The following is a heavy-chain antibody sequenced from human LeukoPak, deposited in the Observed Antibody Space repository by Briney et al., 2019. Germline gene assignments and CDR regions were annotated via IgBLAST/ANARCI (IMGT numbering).Heavy chain of an antibody. Sequence: PGGSLRLSCAASGFTFSSYWMSWVRQAPGKGLEWVANIKQDGSEKYYVDSVKGRFTISRDNAKNSLYLQMNSLRADDTAVYYCAKNGADGGSPNWFDPWGQGTLVTVSS. J-gene: IGHJ5*02. CDR3: AKNGADGGSPNWFDP. CDR1: GFTFSSYW. CDR2: IKQDGSEK. V-gene: IGHV3-7*01. D-gene: IGHD1-26*01.